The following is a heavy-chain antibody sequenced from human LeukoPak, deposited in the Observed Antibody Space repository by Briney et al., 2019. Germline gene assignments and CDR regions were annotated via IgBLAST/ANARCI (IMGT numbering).Heavy chain of an antibody. V-gene: IGHV1-2*04. D-gene: IGHD2-21*02. CDR1: GYTFTGYY. J-gene: IGHJ4*02. CDR3: ARVPTYCGGDCYPDY. CDR2: INPNSGGT. Sequence: GASVKVSCKASGYTFTGYYMHWVRQAPGQGLEWMGWINPNSGGTNYAQKFQGWVTMTRDTSISTAYMELSRLRSDDTAVYYCARVPTYCGGDCYPDYWGQGTLVTVSS.